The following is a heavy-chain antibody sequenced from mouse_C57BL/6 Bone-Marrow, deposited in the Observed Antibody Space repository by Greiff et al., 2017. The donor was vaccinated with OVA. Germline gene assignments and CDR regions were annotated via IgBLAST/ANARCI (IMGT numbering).Heavy chain of an antibody. J-gene: IGHJ3*01. Sequence: EVQLQQSGPELVKPGASVKISCKASGYTFTDYYMNWVKQSHGKSLEWIGDINPNNGGTSYNQKFKGKATLTVDKSSSTAYMELRSLTSEDSAVYYCARHSNFSWFAYWGQGTLVTVSA. D-gene: IGHD2-5*01. CDR1: GYTFTDYY. CDR3: ARHSNFSWFAY. CDR2: INPNNGGT. V-gene: IGHV1-26*01.